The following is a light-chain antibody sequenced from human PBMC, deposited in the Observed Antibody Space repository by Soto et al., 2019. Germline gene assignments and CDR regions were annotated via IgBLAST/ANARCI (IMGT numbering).Light chain of an antibody. Sequence: QSALTQPPSASGTPGQRVTISCSGNSSNIGSNTVNWYQQLPGTAPKLLIYSNNQRPSGVPDRFSGSKSGTSASLAISGLQSEDEADYYCAAWDDSLNGRYVFGTGTKVTVL. CDR2: SNN. V-gene: IGLV1-44*01. CDR1: SSNIGSNT. J-gene: IGLJ1*01. CDR3: AAWDDSLNGRYV.